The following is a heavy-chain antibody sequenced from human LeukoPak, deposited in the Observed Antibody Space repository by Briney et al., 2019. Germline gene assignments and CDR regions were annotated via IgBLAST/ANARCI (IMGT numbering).Heavy chain of an antibody. J-gene: IGHJ4*02. CDR3: AADRYDSSGYYHFDY. CDR2: IVVGSGNT. CDR1: GFTFTSSA. D-gene: IGHD3-22*01. V-gene: IGHV1-58*02. Sequence: SVKVSCKASGFTFTSSAMQWVRQARGQRLEWIGWIVVGSGNTNYAQRFQERVTITRDMSTSTAYMELSSLRSEDTAVYYCAADRYDSSGYYHFDYWGQGTLVTVSS.